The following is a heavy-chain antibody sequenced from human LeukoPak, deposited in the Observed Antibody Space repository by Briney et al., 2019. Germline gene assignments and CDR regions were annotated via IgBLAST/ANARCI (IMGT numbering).Heavy chain of an antibody. CDR2: IKQDGSEK. D-gene: IGHD3-22*01. CDR1: GFTFSNYW. CDR3: ARVETNHYYDSSGYLGY. V-gene: IGHV3-7*01. Sequence: GGSLSLSCAASGFTFSNYWMSWVRQAPGKGLEWMANIKQDGSEKYYVDSVKGRFTISRDNAKNSLYLQMNSLRAEDTAVYYCARVETNHYYDSSGYLGYWGQGTLVTVSS. J-gene: IGHJ1*01.